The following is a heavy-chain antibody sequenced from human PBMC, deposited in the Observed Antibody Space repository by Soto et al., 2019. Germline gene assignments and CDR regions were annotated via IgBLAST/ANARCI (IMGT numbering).Heavy chain of an antibody. V-gene: IGHV1-18*01. CDR1: GYTFTTYG. D-gene: IGHD2-21*01. J-gene: IGHJ4*02. CDR2: ISAYSGKT. CDR3: ARDPYFGDHQY. Sequence: QVQLVQSGGEVKKPGASVKVSCKNSGYTFTTYGISWVRQAPGQGLEWVGWISAYSGKTHYAQKFQGKVTMTTDTSTNTAYLELRSPGSDDTAVYYGARDPYFGDHQYWGQGTMVTVSS.